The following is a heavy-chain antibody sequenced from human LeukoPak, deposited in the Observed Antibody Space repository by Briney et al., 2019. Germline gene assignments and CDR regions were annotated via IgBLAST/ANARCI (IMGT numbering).Heavy chain of an antibody. V-gene: IGHV1-69*05. CDR1: GGTFSSYA. J-gene: IGHJ4*02. CDR3: ARDQRGGSGSYGYFDY. Sequence: ASVKVSCKASGGTFSSYAISWVRQAPGQGLEWIGGIIPIFGTANYAQKFQGRVTITTDESTSTAYMELSSLRSEDTAVYYCARDQRGGSGSYGYFDYWGQGTLVTVSS. D-gene: IGHD3-10*01. CDR2: IIPIFGTA.